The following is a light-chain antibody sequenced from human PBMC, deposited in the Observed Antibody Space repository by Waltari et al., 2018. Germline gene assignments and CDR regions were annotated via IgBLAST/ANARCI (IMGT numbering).Light chain of an antibody. Sequence: DIQMTQSPYFLTASVGDRVTISCRASQSVGVNLNWYQQRPGQATSLLIFGVSSLHGGAPSRFSGSGSETAFSLTIRGLQPEDFATYYCHQTHSFPRTFGQGTKVEIK. CDR2: GVS. J-gene: IGKJ2*02. V-gene: IGKV1-39*01. CDR1: QSVGVN. CDR3: HQTHSFPRT.